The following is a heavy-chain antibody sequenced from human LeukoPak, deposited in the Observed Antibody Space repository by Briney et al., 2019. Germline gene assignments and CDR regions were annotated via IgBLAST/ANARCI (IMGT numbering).Heavy chain of an antibody. CDR2: INTGHGNT. J-gene: IGHJ4*02. V-gene: IGHV1-3*04. CDR3: ARVYSERSYFDY. Sequence: ASEKVSCKASGYTFTSYAMHWVRQAPGQRLEWMGWINTGHGNTKYSQRFRGRVTITRDTSTNTAYMALSSLRFEDTAIYYCARVYSERSYFDYWGQGTLVTVSS. D-gene: IGHD4-11*01. CDR1: GYTFTSYA.